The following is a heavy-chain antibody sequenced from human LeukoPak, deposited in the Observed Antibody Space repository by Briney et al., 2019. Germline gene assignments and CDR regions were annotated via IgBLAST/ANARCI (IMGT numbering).Heavy chain of an antibody. CDR3: ARIGYSSSSFEY. J-gene: IGHJ4*02. CDR2: IKQDGSVK. V-gene: IGHV3-7*01. D-gene: IGHD6-6*01. Sequence: PGGSLRLSCAASGFTFRNYWMSWVRQAPRKGLEWVANIKQDGSVKYYVDSVKGRFTISRDNAKNSVYLQMNSLRAEDTAAYYCARIGYSSSSFEYWGQGTLATVSS. CDR1: GFTFRNYW.